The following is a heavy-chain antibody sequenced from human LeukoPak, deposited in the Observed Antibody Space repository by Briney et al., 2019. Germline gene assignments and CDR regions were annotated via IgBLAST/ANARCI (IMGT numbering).Heavy chain of an antibody. CDR3: AKGSYYYMDV. Sequence: GRSLRLSCAASGFTFDDYAMHWVRQAPGKGLEWVSGISWNSGSIGYADSVKGRFTISRDNAKNSLYLQMNSLRAEDTALYYCAKGSYYYMDVWGKGTTVTVSS. J-gene: IGHJ6*03. V-gene: IGHV3-9*01. CDR1: GFTFDDYA. CDR2: ISWNSGSI.